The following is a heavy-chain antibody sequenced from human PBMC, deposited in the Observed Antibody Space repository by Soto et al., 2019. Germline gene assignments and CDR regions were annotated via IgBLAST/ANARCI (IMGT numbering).Heavy chain of an antibody. CDR2: IYYSGST. CDR3: ARVYCSDGSCYEFDY. J-gene: IGHJ4*02. Sequence: QVQLQESGPGLVKPSQTLSLTCTVSGGSISSGGYYWSWIRQHRGKGLEWIGYIYYSGSTYYNPSLTSRVTISVDTSKNQYSLKLSSVTAADTAVYYCARVYCSDGSCYEFDYWGQGTLVTVSS. CDR1: GGSISSGGYY. D-gene: IGHD2-15*01. V-gene: IGHV4-31*03.